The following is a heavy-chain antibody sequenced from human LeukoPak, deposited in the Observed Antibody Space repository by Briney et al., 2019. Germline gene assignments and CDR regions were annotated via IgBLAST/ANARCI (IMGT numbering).Heavy chain of an antibody. CDR3: ARPNPDYDILTGYVLSSNYAFDY. CDR2: SNAGNGNT. V-gene: IGHV1-3*02. J-gene: IGHJ4*02. Sequence: ASVKVSCKASGYTFTSYAMHWVRQAPGQRLEWMGWSNAGNGNTKYSQEFQGRVTITRDTSASTAYMELSSLRSEDMAVYYCARPNPDYDILTGYVLSSNYAFDYWGQGTLVTVSS. D-gene: IGHD3-9*01. CDR1: GYTFTSYA.